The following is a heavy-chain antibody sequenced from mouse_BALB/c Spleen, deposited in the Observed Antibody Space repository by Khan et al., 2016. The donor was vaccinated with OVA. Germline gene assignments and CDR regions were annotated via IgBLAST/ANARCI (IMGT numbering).Heavy chain of an antibody. D-gene: IGHD2-14*01. CDR2: IWGGGGT. CDR3: TRAYYRCDGYYAMDY. J-gene: IGHJ4*01. Sequence: QVQLKESGPGLVAPSQSLSITCTVSGFSLSRYNVHWVRQPPGKGLEWLGMIWGGGGTDYTSALKSRLSISKDDSKRQVFLKMSSLQSDDTAIYYCTRAYYRCDGYYAMDYWGQGTSNTESS. V-gene: IGHV2-6-4*01. CDR1: GFSLSRYN.